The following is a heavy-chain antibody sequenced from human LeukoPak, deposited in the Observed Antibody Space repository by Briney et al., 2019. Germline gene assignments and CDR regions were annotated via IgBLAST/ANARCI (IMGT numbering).Heavy chain of an antibody. Sequence: SETLSLTCTVSGGSISSGSYYWSWIRQPAGKGLEWIGRIYTSGSTNYNPSLKSRVTISVDTSKNQFSLKLGSVTAADTAVYYCARLYNSLFDYWGQGTLVTVSS. CDR3: ARLYNSLFDY. D-gene: IGHD1-20*01. CDR1: GGSISSGSYY. V-gene: IGHV4-61*02. CDR2: IYTSGST. J-gene: IGHJ4*02.